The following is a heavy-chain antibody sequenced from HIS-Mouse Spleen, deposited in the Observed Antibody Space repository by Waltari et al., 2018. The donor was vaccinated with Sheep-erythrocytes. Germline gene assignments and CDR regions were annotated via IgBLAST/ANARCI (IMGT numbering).Heavy chain of an antibody. CDR3: AQTGATTPHFGY. Sequence: QVQLVQSGAEVKKPGSSVKVSCKASGGTFISDAISWVRQAPGQGLEWMGRIIPILGIANYAQKFQGRVTITADKSTSTAYMELSSLRSEDTAVYYCAQTGATTPHFGYWGQGTLVTVSS. CDR1: GGTFISDA. D-gene: IGHD1-26*01. J-gene: IGHJ4*02. V-gene: IGHV1-69*04. CDR2: IIPILGIA.